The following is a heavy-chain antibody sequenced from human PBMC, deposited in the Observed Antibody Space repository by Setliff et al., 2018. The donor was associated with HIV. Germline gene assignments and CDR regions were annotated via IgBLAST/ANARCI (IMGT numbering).Heavy chain of an antibody. CDR2: INQDGSDK. CDR3: ARNLYSSRWSPLDY. J-gene: IGHJ4*02. CDR1: GFTFSNYW. Sequence: PGGSLRLSCAASGFTFSNYWMSWVRQAPGKGLEWVANINQDGSDKQYADSVKGRFTISRDNSKNTLYLQMNSLRTEDTAVDYCARNLYSSRWSPLDYWGQGTLVTVSS. V-gene: IGHV3-7*01. D-gene: IGHD6-13*01.